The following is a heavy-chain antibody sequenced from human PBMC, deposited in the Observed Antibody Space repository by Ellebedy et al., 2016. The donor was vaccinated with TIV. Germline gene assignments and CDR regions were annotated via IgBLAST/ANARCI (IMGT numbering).Heavy chain of an antibody. CDR3: ARDLRPFSGNPHDAFDI. D-gene: IGHD1-26*01. Sequence: GESLKISCAASGFTFSTYGVNWVRQAPGKGLEWVAVISYDGSNKRNADSVKGRFSISRDNSKSTLYLQMNSLRPDDTAVSYCARDLRPFSGNPHDAFDIWGQGTVVTVSS. V-gene: IGHV3-30-3*01. CDR2: ISYDGSNK. J-gene: IGHJ3*02. CDR1: GFTFSTYG.